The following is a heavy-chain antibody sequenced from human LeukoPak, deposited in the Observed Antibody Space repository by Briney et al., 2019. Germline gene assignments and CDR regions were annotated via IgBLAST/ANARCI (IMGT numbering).Heavy chain of an antibody. CDR3: ARDGPGWIHYDILTGSGGAY. J-gene: IGHJ4*02. D-gene: IGHD3-9*01. CDR1: GFSFSSSA. CDR2: ISGSADVT. V-gene: IGHV3-23*01. Sequence: GGSLRLSCAASGFSFSSSAMSWVRQAPGKGLEWVSDISGSADVTYYADSVKGRFIISRDNSKNTLYLQMNSLRAEDTAVYYCARDGPGWIHYDILTGSGGAYWGQGTLVTVSS.